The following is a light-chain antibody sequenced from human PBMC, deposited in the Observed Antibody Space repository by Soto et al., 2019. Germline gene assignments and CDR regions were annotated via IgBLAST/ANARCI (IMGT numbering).Light chain of an antibody. J-gene: IGKJ2*01. CDR3: QQSYTTPVYT. V-gene: IGKV1-39*01. Sequence: DIRMTQSPSSLSASVGYRAAITCRASQNVIFYLNWFQQKPGIGPKLLIYAASNLQSVVRSRFSGSGSGPEFTLPINSLQPEDFATDFCQQSYTTPVYTFGQGTKVDIK. CDR1: QNVIFY. CDR2: AAS.